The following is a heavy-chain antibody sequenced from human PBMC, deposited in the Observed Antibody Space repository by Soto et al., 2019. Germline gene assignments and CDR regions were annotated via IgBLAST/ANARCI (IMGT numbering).Heavy chain of an antibody. D-gene: IGHD3-22*01. Sequence: PGGSLRLSCAASGFTFSSYAMSWVRQAPGKGLEWVSAISGSGGSTYYADSVKGRFTISRDNSKNTLYLQMNSLRAEDTAVYYCAKGPLMRYYDSSGYQDGYGMDVWGQGTQVTVSS. CDR2: ISGSGGST. CDR3: AKGPLMRYYDSSGYQDGYGMDV. J-gene: IGHJ6*02. CDR1: GFTFSSYA. V-gene: IGHV3-23*01.